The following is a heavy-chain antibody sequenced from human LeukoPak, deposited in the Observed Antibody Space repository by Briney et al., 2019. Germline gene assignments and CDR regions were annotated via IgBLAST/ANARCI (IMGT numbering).Heavy chain of an antibody. D-gene: IGHD3-22*01. CDR1: GPFSGYS. CDR2: VPKSETT. CDR3: ARGNSKYHNDSGGWKRRWFDP. V-gene: IGHV4-34*01. J-gene: IGHJ5*02. Sequence: ASETLSLTGAVFGPFSGYSWNWIRQPPGKGLRWIGKVPKSETTNYNPSLKSRVTISVDTSKNQLSLKLTSMTAADTAVYYCARGNSKYHNDSGGWKRRWFDPWGQGTLVTVSS.